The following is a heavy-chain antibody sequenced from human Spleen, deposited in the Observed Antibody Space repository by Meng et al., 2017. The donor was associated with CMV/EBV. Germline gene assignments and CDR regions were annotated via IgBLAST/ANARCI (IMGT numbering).Heavy chain of an antibody. V-gene: IGHV1-24*01. Sequence: ASVKVSCKVSGYAFKDLSMQWVRQTPAKGLEWMGGYDPADGETVYAQGFQGRVTMTGDRTTETAYMELRSLRSEDTAVYFCATPTYYPFWSGFRVWGQGTEVTVSS. D-gene: IGHD3-3*01. CDR2: YDPADGET. CDR3: ATPTYYPFWSGFRV. CDR1: GYAFKDLS. J-gene: IGHJ4*02.